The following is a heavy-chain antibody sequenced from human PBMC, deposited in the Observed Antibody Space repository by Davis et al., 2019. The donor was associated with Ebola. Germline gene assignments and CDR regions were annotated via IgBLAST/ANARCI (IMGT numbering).Heavy chain of an antibody. Sequence: SVKVSCKASGGTFSSYAISWVRQAPGQGLEWMGGIIPIFGTANYAQKFQGRVTITADESTSTAYMELRSLRSDDTAVYYCARGITMVRGVNWFDPWGQGTLVTVSS. CDR2: IIPIFGTA. V-gene: IGHV1-69*13. CDR3: ARGITMVRGVNWFDP. CDR1: GGTFSSYA. D-gene: IGHD3-10*01. J-gene: IGHJ5*02.